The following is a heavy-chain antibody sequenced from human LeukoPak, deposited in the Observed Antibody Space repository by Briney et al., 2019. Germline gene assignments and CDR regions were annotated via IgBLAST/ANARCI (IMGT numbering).Heavy chain of an antibody. CDR1: GFTFSSYG. Sequence: GGSLRLSCAASGFTFSSYGMHWVRQAPGKGLEWVAVISYDGSNKYYADSVKGRFTISRDNSKNTLYLQMNSLRAEDTAVYYCAKDSRVGGGRSIAALVYYYGMDVWGQGTTVTVSS. CDR2: ISYDGSNK. V-gene: IGHV3-30*18. D-gene: IGHD6-6*01. J-gene: IGHJ6*02. CDR3: AKDSRVGGGRSIAALVYYYGMDV.